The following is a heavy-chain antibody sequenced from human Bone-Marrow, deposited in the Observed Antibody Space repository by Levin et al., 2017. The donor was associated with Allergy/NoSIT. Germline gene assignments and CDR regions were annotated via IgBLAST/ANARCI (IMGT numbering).Heavy chain of an antibody. Sequence: GESLKISCAASGFTFSTYDMSWVRQAPGRGLDCVSVISGSGDSTYYADSVKGRFTISRENSKNTLYLQMNSLRAEDTAVYYCASRITGTFSNWGQGTLVTVSS. CDR3: ASRITGTFSN. CDR1: GFTFSTYD. CDR2: ISGSGDST. V-gene: IGHV3-23*01. D-gene: IGHD1-7*01. J-gene: IGHJ4*02.